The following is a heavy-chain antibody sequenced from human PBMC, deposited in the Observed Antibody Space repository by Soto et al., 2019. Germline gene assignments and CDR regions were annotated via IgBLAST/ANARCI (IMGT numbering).Heavy chain of an antibody. CDR2: INHSGST. CDR1: GGSFSGYY. V-gene: IGHV4-34*01. CDR3: ARWGTYNWNYGYNYYYYGMDV. Sequence: SETLSLTCAVYGGSFSGYYWSWIRQPPGKGLEWIGEINHSGSTNYNPSLKSRVTISVDTSKNQFSLKLSSVTAADTAVYYCARWGTYNWNYGYNYYYYGMDVWGQGTTVTVSS. J-gene: IGHJ6*02. D-gene: IGHD1-7*01.